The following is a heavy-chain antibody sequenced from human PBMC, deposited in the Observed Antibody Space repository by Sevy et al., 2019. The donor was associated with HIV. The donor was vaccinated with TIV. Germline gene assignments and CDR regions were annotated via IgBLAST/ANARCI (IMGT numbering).Heavy chain of an antibody. Sequence: GGSLRLSCAASGFTFSSYGMHWVRQAPGKGLEWVAFIRYDGSNKYYADSVKGRFTISRDNSKNTRYLQMNSLRAEDTAVYYCAKDGTLYSSGWYIYFDYWGQGTLVTVSS. CDR2: IRYDGSNK. V-gene: IGHV3-30*02. D-gene: IGHD6-19*01. CDR1: GFTFSSYG. CDR3: AKDGTLYSSGWYIYFDY. J-gene: IGHJ4*02.